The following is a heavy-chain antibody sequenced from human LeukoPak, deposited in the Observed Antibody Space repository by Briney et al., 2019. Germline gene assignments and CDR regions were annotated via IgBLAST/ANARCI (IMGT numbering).Heavy chain of an antibody. D-gene: IGHD3-3*01. Sequence: PGGSLRLSCAASGFTFSSYAMHWVRQAPGKGLEWVAVISYDGSNKYYADSVKGRFTISRDNSKNTLYLQMNSLRAEDTAVYYCARDYELNDAFDIWGQGTMVTVSS. J-gene: IGHJ3*02. V-gene: IGHV3-30-3*01. CDR3: ARDYELNDAFDI. CDR2: ISYDGSNK. CDR1: GFTFSSYA.